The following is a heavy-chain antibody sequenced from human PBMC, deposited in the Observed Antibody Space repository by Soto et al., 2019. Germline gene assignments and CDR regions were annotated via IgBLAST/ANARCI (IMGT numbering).Heavy chain of an antibody. CDR2: IYHSGST. CDR1: GGSISSGGYS. J-gene: IGHJ4*02. Sequence: LSLTCTVSGGSISSGGYSWSWIRQPPGKGLEWIGYIYHSGSTYYNPSLKSRVTISVDRSKNQFSLKLSSVTAADTAVYYCARGQVVAAQHWGQGTLVTVSS. V-gene: IGHV4-30-2*01. D-gene: IGHD2-15*01. CDR3: ARGQVVAAQH.